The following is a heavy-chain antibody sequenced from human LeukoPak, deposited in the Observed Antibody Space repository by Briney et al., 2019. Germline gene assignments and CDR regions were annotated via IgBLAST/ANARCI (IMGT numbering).Heavy chain of an antibody. CDR2: IRYDGSNK. CDR3: AKDGGGIGTIFGVVIQTRPYYFDY. CDR1: GFTFSSYG. Sequence: GGSLRLSCAASGFTFSSYGMHWVRQAPGKGLEWVAFIRYDGSNKYYADSVKGRFTISRDNSKNTLYLQMNSLRAEDTAVYYCAKDGGGIGTIFGVVIQTRPYYFDYWGQVTLVTVSS. J-gene: IGHJ4*02. V-gene: IGHV3-30*02. D-gene: IGHD3-3*01.